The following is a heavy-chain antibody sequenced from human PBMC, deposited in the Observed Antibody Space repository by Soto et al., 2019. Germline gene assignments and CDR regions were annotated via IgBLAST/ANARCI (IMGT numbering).Heavy chain of an antibody. CDR1: GGTFSSYA. J-gene: IGHJ6*02. V-gene: IGHV1-69*01. Sequence: QVQLVQSGAEVKKPGSSVKVSCKASGGTFSSYAISWVRQAPGQGLEWMGGIIPISGTANYAQKFQGRATITADESTSTVYMGLSSLRSEDTAVYFCARSQGSSTSLEIYYYYYYGMDVWGQGTTVTVSS. CDR3: ARSQGSSTSLEIYYYYYYGMDV. D-gene: IGHD2-2*01. CDR2: IIPISGTA.